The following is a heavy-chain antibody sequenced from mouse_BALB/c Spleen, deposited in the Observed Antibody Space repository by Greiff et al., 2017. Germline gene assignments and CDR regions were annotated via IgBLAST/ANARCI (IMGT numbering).Heavy chain of an antibody. CDR1: GFTFSSYA. Sequence: DVMLVESGGGLVKPGGSLKLSCAASGFTFSSYAMSWVRQTPEKRLEWVASISSGGSTYYPDSVKGRFTISRDNARNILYLQMSSLRSEDTAMYYCARGGYYGSSSYYAMDYWGQGTSVTVSS. J-gene: IGHJ4*01. CDR3: ARGGYYGSSSYYAMDY. V-gene: IGHV5-6-5*01. D-gene: IGHD1-1*01. CDR2: ISSGGST.